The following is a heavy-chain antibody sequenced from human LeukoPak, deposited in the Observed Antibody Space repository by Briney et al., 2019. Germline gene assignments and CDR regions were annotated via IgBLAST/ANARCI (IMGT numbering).Heavy chain of an antibody. V-gene: IGHV4-31*03. Sequence: PSRTLSLTCTVSGGSISSGGYYWSWIRQRPGKGLEWMGYTYFTGSTYYNPSLQSRLIISADTSMTQFSLRLRSVTAADTAVYYCARVSFTYGPLDSWGPGILVTVSS. CDR2: TYFTGST. J-gene: IGHJ4*02. CDR3: ARVSFTYGPLDS. D-gene: IGHD4-17*01. CDR1: GGSISSGGYY.